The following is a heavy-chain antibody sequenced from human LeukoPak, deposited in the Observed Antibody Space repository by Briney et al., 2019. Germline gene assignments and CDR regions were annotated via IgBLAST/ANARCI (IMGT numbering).Heavy chain of an antibody. CDR1: GFTVSSNY. V-gene: IGHV3-66*02. CDR2: IYSGGTT. D-gene: IGHD3-22*01. CDR3: AKDWGPGYYYDSSGLLDY. J-gene: IGHJ4*02. Sequence: GGSLRLSCAASGFTVSSNYMSWVRQAPGKGLEWVSVIYSGGTTYYADSVKGRFTISRDNSKNTLYLQMNSLRAEDTAVYYCAKDWGPGYYYDSSGLLDYWGQGTLVTVSS.